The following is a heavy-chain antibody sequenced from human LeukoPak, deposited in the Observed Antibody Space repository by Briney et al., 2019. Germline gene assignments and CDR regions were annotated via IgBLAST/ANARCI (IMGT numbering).Heavy chain of an antibody. J-gene: IGHJ4*02. CDR3: ARIVVVPADSPFDY. CDR1: GGTFSSYT. D-gene: IGHD2-2*01. CDR2: IIPIHGIA. Sequence: SVKVSCKASGGTFSSYTISWVRQAPGQGLEWMGRIIPIHGIANYAQKFQGRVTITGDKSTSTAYMELSSLRSEDTAVYYCARIVVVPADSPFDYWGQGTLVSVSS. V-gene: IGHV1-69*02.